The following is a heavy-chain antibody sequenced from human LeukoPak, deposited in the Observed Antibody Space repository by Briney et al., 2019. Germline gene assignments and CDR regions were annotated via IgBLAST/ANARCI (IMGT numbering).Heavy chain of an antibody. CDR3: ARRAGGYSHPYDY. CDR1: GFTFSSYW. Sequence: GGSLRLSCAASGFTFSSYWMSWVRQAPRKGLEWVANIKQDGYEKYYVDSVKGRFTISRDNAKNSLYLQMNSLRAEDTAVYYCARRAGGYSHPYDYWGQGILVTVSS. D-gene: IGHD4-23*01. V-gene: IGHV3-7*01. CDR2: IKQDGYEK. J-gene: IGHJ4*02.